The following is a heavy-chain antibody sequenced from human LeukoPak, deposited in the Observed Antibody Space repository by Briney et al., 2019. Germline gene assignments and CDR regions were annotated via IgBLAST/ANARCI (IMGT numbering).Heavy chain of an antibody. D-gene: IGHD2-2*02. V-gene: IGHV1-2*02. CDR1: GYAFTIYY. J-gene: IGHJ4*02. Sequence: ASVKVSCKASGYAFTIYYMHWVRQAPGQGLEWMGWINPNSGGTTYAQRFQGRVTMTRDTSISTAYMELSGLTSDDTAVYYCARNPPYCTSTSCYNDYWGQGTLVTVSS. CDR3: ARNPPYCTSTSCYNDY. CDR2: INPNSGGT.